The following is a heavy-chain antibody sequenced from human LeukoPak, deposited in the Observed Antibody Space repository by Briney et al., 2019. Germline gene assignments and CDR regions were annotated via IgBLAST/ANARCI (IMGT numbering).Heavy chain of an antibody. D-gene: IGHD3-22*01. CDR3: ARSHYYDSSGYYWGGYYYYYMDV. CDR2: ISAYNGNT. CDR1: GYTFTSYG. J-gene: IGHJ6*03. V-gene: IGHV1-18*01. Sequence: ASVKVSCKASGYTFTSYGISWVRQAPGQGLEWMGWISAYNGNTNYAQKLQGRVTMTTDTSTSTAYMELRSLRSDDTAVYYCARSHYYDSSGYYWGGYYYYYMDVWGKGTTVTVSS.